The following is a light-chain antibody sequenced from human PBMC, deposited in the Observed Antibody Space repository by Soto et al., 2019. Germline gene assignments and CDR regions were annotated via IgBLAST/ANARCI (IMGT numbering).Light chain of an antibody. CDR1: LSVSRN. CDR2: GAS. J-gene: IGKJ5*01. Sequence: EIVMTQSPATLSVSPGERATLSCRASLSVSRNLAWSQQKPGQAPRLLIYGASTMATAIPARFSGSGSWAEFTPNIRRLQSKDFAVSDCQQDNNWPPITFGQGTRLEIK. CDR3: QQDNNWPPIT. V-gene: IGKV3-15*01.